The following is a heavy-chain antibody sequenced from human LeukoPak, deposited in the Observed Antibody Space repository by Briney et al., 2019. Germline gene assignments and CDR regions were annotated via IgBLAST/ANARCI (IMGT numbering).Heavy chain of an antibody. J-gene: IGHJ4*02. CDR3: ARGGVATNFDY. V-gene: IGHV4-61*08. CDR2: IYYSGST. Sequence: SETLSLTCTVSGGSISSGGYYWSWIRQPPGKGLEWIGYIYYSGSTNYNPSLKSRVTISVDTSKNQFSLKLSSVTAADTAVYYCARGGVATNFDYWGQGTLVTVSS. D-gene: IGHD1-1*01. CDR1: GGSISSGGYY.